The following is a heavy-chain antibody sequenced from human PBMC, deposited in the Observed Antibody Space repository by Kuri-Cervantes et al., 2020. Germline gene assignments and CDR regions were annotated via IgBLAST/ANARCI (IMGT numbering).Heavy chain of an antibody. D-gene: IGHD7-27*01. Sequence: GESLKISCAASGFTVSSNYMSWVRQAPGKGLEWVSVIYSGGSTYYADSVKGRFTISREDAKNSLYLRMNNLRAGDSAVYYCARVGNNALDIWGQGTRVTVSS. V-gene: IGHV3-53*01. J-gene: IGHJ3*02. CDR2: IYSGGST. CDR3: ARVGNNALDI. CDR1: GFTVSSNY.